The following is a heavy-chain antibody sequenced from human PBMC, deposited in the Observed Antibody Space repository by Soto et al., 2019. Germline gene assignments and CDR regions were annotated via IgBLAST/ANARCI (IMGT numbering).Heavy chain of an antibody. CDR2: ISGSGGST. CDR1: GFTFSSYA. CDR3: AKDRYWAVAGEYFQH. J-gene: IGHJ1*01. Sequence: PGGSLRLSCAASGFTFSSYAMSWVRQAPGKGLEWVSAISGSGGSTYYADSVKGRFTISRDNSKNTLYLQMNSLRAEDTAVYYCAKDRYWAVAGEYFQHWGQGTLVTVSS. V-gene: IGHV3-23*01. D-gene: IGHD6-19*01.